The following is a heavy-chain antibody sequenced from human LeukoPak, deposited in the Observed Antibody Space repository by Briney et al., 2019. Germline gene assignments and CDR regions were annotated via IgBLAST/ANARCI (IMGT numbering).Heavy chain of an antibody. V-gene: IGHV3-66*04. CDR1: AFTVSHTY. J-gene: IGHJ2*01. CDR2: FYSDDKT. CDR3: ARLGSGYYFAFDL. Sequence: GGSLRLSCPASAFTVSHTYMGSVRQAPGKGLEWVSLFYSDDKTYYADSVKGRFTISRDTSKNTLSLQMHRLRDADTAVYYCARLGSGYYFAFDLWGRGTLVTVSS. D-gene: IGHD3-22*01.